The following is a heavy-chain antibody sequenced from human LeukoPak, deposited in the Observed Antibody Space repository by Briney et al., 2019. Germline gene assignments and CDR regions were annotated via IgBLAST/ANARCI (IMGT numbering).Heavy chain of an antibody. Sequence: GGSLRLSCAASEFAFNNYAMSWVRQAPGKGLEWVSTISGSGVSTYYADSVKGRFTISRDNSKNTLYLQMNSLRAEDTAVYYCARDPCRIQPGSYRNWFDPWGQGTLVTVSS. V-gene: IGHV3-23*01. CDR2: ISGSGVST. D-gene: IGHD3-10*01. CDR1: EFAFNNYA. CDR3: ARDPCRIQPGSYRNWFDP. J-gene: IGHJ5*02.